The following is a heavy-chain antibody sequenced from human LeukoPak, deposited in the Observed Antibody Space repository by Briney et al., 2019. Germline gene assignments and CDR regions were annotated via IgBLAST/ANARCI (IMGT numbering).Heavy chain of an antibody. CDR1: GFSFRSYG. D-gene: IGHD3-10*01. J-gene: IGHJ4*02. V-gene: IGHV3-33*01. Sequence: PGGSLRLSCAASGFSFRSYGIHWVRQAPGKGLEWVAVMWYDGSKKYYADSVKGRFTISRDNSKNTLYLQMDSLRAEDTAVYYCARENTMVRGVTLYYFDYWGQGTLVTVSS. CDR3: ARENTMVRGVTLYYFDY. CDR2: MWYDGSKK.